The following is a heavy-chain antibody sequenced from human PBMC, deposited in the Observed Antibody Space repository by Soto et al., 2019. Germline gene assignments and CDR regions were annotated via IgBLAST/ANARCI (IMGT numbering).Heavy chain of an antibody. V-gene: IGHV4-38-2*01. CDR2: IYHSGST. Sequence: LETLSLTCAVSGYSSTSGYYWGWIRQPPGKGLEWIGSIYHSGSTYYNPSLKSRVTISVDTPQKLFSLKLSSVTAADTAVYYCARLPYSYSGYDETYFDYWGQGTLVTVS. D-gene: IGHD5-12*01. CDR3: ARLPYSYSGYDETYFDY. J-gene: IGHJ4*02. CDR1: GYSSTSGYY.